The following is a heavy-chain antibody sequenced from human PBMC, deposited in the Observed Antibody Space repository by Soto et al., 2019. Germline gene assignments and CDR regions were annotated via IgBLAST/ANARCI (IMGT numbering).Heavy chain of an antibody. CDR2: IIPILGIA. CDR1: GGTFSSYT. Sequence: QVQLVQSGAEVKKPGSSVKVSCKASGGTFSSYTISWVRQAPGQGLEWMGRIIPILGIANYAQKFQGRVTITAEKSTSTAYMELSSLRSEDTAVYYCATSRSGSAYYYYGMDVWGQGTTVTVSS. D-gene: IGHD3-10*01. CDR3: ATSRSGSAYYYYGMDV. J-gene: IGHJ6*02. V-gene: IGHV1-69*02.